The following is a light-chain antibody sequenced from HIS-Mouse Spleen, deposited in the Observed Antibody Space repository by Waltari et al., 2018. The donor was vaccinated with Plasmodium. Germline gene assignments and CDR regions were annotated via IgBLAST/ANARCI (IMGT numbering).Light chain of an antibody. Sequence: EIVMTPSPATLSVSPGERATLSCRASQSVSSYLAWYQQTPGQAPSLLIYDASNRATGIPARFSGSGSGTDFTLTINSLEPEDFAVYYCQQRSNWPRVLTFGGGTKVEIK. J-gene: IGKJ4*01. CDR1: QSVSSY. V-gene: IGKV3-11*01. CDR3: QQRSNWPRVLT. CDR2: DAS.